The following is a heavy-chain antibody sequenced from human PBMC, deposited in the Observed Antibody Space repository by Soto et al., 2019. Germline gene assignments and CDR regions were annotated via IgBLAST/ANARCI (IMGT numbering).Heavy chain of an antibody. CDR3: ARDLKCGGDCFHDAFDI. V-gene: IGHV1-69*06. Sequence: SVKVSCKASGGTFSSYAISWVRQAPGQGLEWMGGIIPIFGTANYAQKFQGRVTITADKSRSTAYMELSSLRSEDTAVYYCARDLKCGGDCFHDAFDIWGQGPMFTVSS. D-gene: IGHD2-21*02. CDR1: GGTFSSYA. J-gene: IGHJ3*02. CDR2: IIPIFGTA.